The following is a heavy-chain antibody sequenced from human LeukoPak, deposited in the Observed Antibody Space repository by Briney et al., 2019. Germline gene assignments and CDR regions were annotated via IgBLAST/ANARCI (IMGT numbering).Heavy chain of an antibody. Sequence: GGSLRLSCAASGFTFSNYGMHWVRQAPGKGLEWVALISYDGSNKYFADSVKGRFTISRDNSKNTLYLQVHSLRAEDTAVYYCAKDNVAAAGRYFDYWGQGTLVTVSS. CDR2: ISYDGSNK. V-gene: IGHV3-30*18. J-gene: IGHJ4*02. CDR3: AKDNVAAAGRYFDY. CDR1: GFTFSNYG. D-gene: IGHD6-13*01.